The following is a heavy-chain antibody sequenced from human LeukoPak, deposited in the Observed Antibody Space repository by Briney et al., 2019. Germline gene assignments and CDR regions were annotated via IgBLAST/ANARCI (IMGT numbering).Heavy chain of an antibody. CDR3: ARSGTSPRNFDY. Sequence: PSETLSLTCTVSGGSISGYYWSWIRQPAGKGLEWIGRIYTSGSTNYNPSLKSRVTMSVDTSRNHFSLKLSSVTAADTAVYYCARSGTSPRNFDYWGQGTLVTVSS. D-gene: IGHD2-2*01. CDR2: IYTSGST. V-gene: IGHV4-4*07. J-gene: IGHJ4*02. CDR1: GGSISGYY.